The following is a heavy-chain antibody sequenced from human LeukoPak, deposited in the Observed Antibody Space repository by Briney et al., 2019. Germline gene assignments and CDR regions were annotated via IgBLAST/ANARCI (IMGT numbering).Heavy chain of an antibody. V-gene: IGHV1-46*01. CDR1: GYTFTSYY. CDR3: ARDGSGQWLVPRYYYYYYMDV. CDR2: INPSGGST. D-gene: IGHD6-19*01. Sequence: ASVKVSCKASGYTFTSYYMHWVRQAPGQGLEWMGIINPSGGSTSYAQKFQGRVTMTRDTSTSTVYMELSSLRSEDTAVYYCARDGSGQWLVPRYYYYYYMDVWGKGTTVTVSS. J-gene: IGHJ6*03.